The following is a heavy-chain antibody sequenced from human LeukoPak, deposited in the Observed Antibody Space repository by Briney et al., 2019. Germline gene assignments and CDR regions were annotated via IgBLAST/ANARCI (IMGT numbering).Heavy chain of an antibody. Sequence: ASETVSCTASGYTFTNYGIGWVRQAPRQGLEWMGWISAYSGNTNYAQKLQGRVTTTPDTSTSTANRELRSLRSDDTAVYYCARDNSPHFDSGGYYSVAEYYCDYWGQGTLVSVSS. D-gene: IGHD3-22*01. J-gene: IGHJ4*02. CDR2: ISAYSGNT. CDR1: GYTFTNYG. CDR3: ARDNSPHFDSGGYYSVAEYYCDY. V-gene: IGHV1-18*01.